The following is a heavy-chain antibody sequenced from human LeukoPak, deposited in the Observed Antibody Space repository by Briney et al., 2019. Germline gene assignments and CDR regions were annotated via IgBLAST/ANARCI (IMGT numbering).Heavy chain of an antibody. D-gene: IGHD3-10*01. V-gene: IGHV1-69*02. CDR2: IIPILGIA. CDR3: AGNYGSGKAYLYYYYGMDV. CDR1: GYTLTELS. J-gene: IGHJ6*02. Sequence: ASVKVSCKVSGYTLTELSMHWVRQAPGQGLEWMGRIIPILGIANYAQKFQGRVTITADKSTSTAYMELSSLRSEDTAVYYCAGNYGSGKAYLYYYYGMDVWGQGTTVTVSS.